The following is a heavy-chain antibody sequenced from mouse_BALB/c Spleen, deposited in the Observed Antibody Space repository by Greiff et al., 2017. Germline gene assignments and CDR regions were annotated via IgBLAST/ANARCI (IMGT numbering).Heavy chain of an antibody. J-gene: IGHJ2*01. D-gene: IGHD3-2*01. CDR3: TRSETARDFDY. CDR1: GYTFTSYW. CDR2: INPSNGRT. V-gene: IGHV1S81*02. Sequence: QVQLQQPGAELVKPGASVKLSCKASGYTFTSYWMHWVKQRPGQGLEWIGEINPSNGRTNYNEKFKSKATLTVDKSSSTAYMQLSSPTSEDSAVYYCTRSETARDFDYWGQGTTLTVSS.